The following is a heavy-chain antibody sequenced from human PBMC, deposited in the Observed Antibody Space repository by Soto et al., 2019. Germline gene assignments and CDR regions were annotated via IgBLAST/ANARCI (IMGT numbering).Heavy chain of an antibody. CDR1: GFTFSSYS. Sequence: VGSLRLSCAASGFTFSSYSMNWVRQAPGKGLEWVSSISSSSSYIYYADSVKGRFTISRDNAKNSLYLQMNSLRAEDTAVYYCGSGSYLTYYGMDVWDQGTTVTVSS. D-gene: IGHD1-26*01. J-gene: IGHJ6*02. V-gene: IGHV3-21*01. CDR3: GSGSYLTYYGMDV. CDR2: ISSSSSYI.